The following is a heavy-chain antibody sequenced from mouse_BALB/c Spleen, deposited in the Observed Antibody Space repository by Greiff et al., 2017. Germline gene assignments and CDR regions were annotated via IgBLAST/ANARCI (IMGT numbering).Heavy chain of an antibody. D-gene: IGHD2-1*01. CDR1: GYTFTSYW. CDR3: TRALYGNYDLRSAWFAY. Sequence: EVQLQQSGTVLARPGASVKMSCKASGYTFTSYWMHWVKQRPGQGLEWIGAIYPGNSDTSYNQKFKGKAKLTAVTSTSTAYMELSSLTNEDSAVYYCTRALYGNYDLRSAWFAYWGQGTLVTVSA. CDR2: IYPGNSDT. J-gene: IGHJ3*01. V-gene: IGHV1-5*01.